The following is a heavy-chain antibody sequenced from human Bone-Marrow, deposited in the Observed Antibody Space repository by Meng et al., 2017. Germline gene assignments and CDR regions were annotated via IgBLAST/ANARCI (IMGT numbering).Heavy chain of an antibody. Sequence: VEVVRSGAEVKKPGASVKVSCKASGYTFTGYYMHWVRQAPGQGLEWMGWINPNSGGTNYAQKFQGRVTMTRDTSISTAYMELSRLRSDDTAVYYCARDQDYYGSGSYYKRAWFDPWGQGTLVTVSS. CDR3: ARDQDYYGSGSYYKRAWFDP. J-gene: IGHJ5*02. D-gene: IGHD3-10*01. CDR2: INPNSGGT. V-gene: IGHV1-2*02. CDR1: GYTFTGYY.